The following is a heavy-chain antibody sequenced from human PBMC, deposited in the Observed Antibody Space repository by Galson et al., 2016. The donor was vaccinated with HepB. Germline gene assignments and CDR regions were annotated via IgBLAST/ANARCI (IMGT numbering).Heavy chain of an antibody. D-gene: IGHD6-19*01. CDR3: AKSLSSGWLSDLDF. Sequence: SLRLSCAASGFTFDDYAMQWVRQTPGKGLEWVSGISWNSNSVGYADSVKGRFTISRDNAKNSVYLQMKSLRLEDMALYYCAKSLSSGWLSDLDFWGQGTLVAVSS. V-gene: IGHV3-9*03. CDR1: GFTFDDYA. CDR2: ISWNSNSV. J-gene: IGHJ4*02.